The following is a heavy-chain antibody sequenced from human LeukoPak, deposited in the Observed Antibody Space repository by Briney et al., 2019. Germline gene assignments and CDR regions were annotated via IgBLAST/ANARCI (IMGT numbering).Heavy chain of an antibody. V-gene: IGHV4-39*07. D-gene: IGHD3-10*01. CDR3: ARGKGITMVRGVIYYYYYMDV. CDR1: GGSISTSSYY. CDR2: INHSGST. J-gene: IGHJ6*03. Sequence: SETLSLTCTGSGGSISTSSYYWGWIRQPPGKGLEWIGEINHSGSTNYNPSLKSRVTISVDTSKNQFSLKLSSVTAADTAVYYCARGKGITMVRGVIYYYYYMDVWGKGTTVTISS.